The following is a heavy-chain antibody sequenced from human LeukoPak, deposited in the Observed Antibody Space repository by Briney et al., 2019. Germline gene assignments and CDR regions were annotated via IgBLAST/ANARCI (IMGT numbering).Heavy chain of an antibody. CDR2: IYTSGST. D-gene: IGHD2-15*01. V-gene: IGHV4-4*07. CDR3: AKEVVVAATPGNPMDV. CDR1: GGSISSYY. Sequence: SETLSLTCTVSGGSISSYYWSWIRQPAGKGLEWIGRIYTSGSTNYNPSLKSRVTMSVDTSKNQFSLKLSSVTAADTAVYYCAKEVVVAATPGNPMDVWGKGTTVTVSS. J-gene: IGHJ6*03.